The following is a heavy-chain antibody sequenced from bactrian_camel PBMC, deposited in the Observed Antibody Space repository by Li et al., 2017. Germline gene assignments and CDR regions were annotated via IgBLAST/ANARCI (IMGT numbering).Heavy chain of an antibody. CDR2: IDRRFTP. D-gene: IGHD7*01. V-gene: IGHV3S53*01. Sequence: HVQLVESGGGSVQAGGSLRLSCVSSRYLANTNCMVWFRQAPGKEREGVATIDRRFTPTYADSVKGRFTISKDSAKNTLYLQMNNLKPEDTAMYTCKTGGYGGDWCHRDDNWGQGTQVTVS. CDR3: KTGGYGGDWCHRDDN. J-gene: IGHJ4*01. CDR1: RYLANTNC.